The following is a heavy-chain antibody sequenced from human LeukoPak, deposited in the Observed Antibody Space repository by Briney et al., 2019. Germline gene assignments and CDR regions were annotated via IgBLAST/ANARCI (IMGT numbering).Heavy chain of an antibody. CDR2: ISSSGSTI. D-gene: IGHD6-19*01. J-gene: IGHJ5*02. Sequence: QPGGSLRLSCAASGFTFSSYEMNWVRQAPGKGLEWVSYISSSGSTIYYADSVKGRFTISRDNAKNSLYLQMNSLRAEDTALYYCAKGEAVAGTSSWFDPWGQGTLVTVSS. V-gene: IGHV3-48*03. CDR1: GFTFSSYE. CDR3: AKGEAVAGTSSWFDP.